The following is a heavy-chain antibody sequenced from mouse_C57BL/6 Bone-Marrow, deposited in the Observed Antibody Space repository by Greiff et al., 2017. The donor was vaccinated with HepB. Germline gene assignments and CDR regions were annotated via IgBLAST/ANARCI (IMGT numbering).Heavy chain of an antibody. J-gene: IGHJ2*01. D-gene: IGHD5-5*01. CDR1: GYSITSGYY. Sequence: EVQRVESGPGLVKPSQSLSLTCSVTGYSITSGYYWNWIRQFPGNKLEWMGYISYDGSNNYNPSLKNRISITRDTSKNQFFLKLNSVTTEDTATYYCARELPYYFDYWGQGTTLTVSS. V-gene: IGHV3-6*01. CDR3: ARELPYYFDY. CDR2: ISYDGSN.